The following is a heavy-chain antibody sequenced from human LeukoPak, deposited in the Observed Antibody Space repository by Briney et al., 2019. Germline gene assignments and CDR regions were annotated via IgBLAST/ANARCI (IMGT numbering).Heavy chain of an antibody. J-gene: IGHJ6*02. V-gene: IGHV5-51*01. CDR2: IYPGDSDT. Sequence: GESLKISCKGSGYSFTSYWIGWVRQMPGKGLEWMGIIYPGDSDTRYSPSFQGQVTISADKSISTAYLQWSSLKASDTAMYYCARLGPWAAAGTGGMDVWGQGTTVTVSS. D-gene: IGHD6-13*01. CDR1: GYSFTSYW. CDR3: ARLGPWAAAGTGGMDV.